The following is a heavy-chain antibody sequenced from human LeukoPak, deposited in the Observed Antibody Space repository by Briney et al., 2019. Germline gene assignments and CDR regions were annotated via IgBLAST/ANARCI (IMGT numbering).Heavy chain of an antibody. Sequence: SETLSLTCTVSGGSISSGGYYWSCIRQPPGKGLEWIGYIHHSGSTYYNPSLTSRVTISVDRSKNQFSLKLSSVTAADTAVYYCTRAAVRRRFDYWGQGTLVTVSS. CDR1: GGSISSGGYY. J-gene: IGHJ4*02. CDR2: IHHSGST. V-gene: IGHV4-30-2*01. D-gene: IGHD4-23*01. CDR3: TRAAVRRRFDY.